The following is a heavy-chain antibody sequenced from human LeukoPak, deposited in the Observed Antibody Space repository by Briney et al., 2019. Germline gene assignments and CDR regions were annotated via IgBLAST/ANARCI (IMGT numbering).Heavy chain of an antibody. J-gene: IGHJ4*02. CDR3: ARDDGPIFAIDY. Sequence: GGSLRLSCAASGFTFSSYSMNWVRQAPGKGLEWVSSINSSYSHIYYADSVKGRFTISRDNAKNSLYLQMNSLRAEDTAVYYCARDDGPIFAIDYWGQGTLVTVSS. CDR2: INSSYSHI. V-gene: IGHV3-21*01. CDR1: GFTFSSYS.